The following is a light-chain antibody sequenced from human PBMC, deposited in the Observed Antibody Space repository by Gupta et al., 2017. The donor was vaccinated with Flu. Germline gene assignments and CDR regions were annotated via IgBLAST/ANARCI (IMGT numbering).Light chain of an antibody. V-gene: IGLV1-51*01. Sequence: KVTSSCSGSSANIGNKYVSWYQQLPGTAPKLLIYDNNKRPSGIPDRFSGSKSGTSATLGITGLQTGDEADYYCGTWDSSLSVYVFGTGTKVTVL. CDR3: GTWDSSLSVYV. CDR1: SANIGNKY. CDR2: DNN. J-gene: IGLJ1*01.